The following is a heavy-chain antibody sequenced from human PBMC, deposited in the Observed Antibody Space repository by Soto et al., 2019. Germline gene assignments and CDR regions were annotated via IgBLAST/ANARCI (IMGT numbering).Heavy chain of an antibody. V-gene: IGHV3-7*01. CDR2: IKQGGRDK. CDR3: ARDNMKNTVDV. D-gene: IGHD2-2*02. CDR1: GFTFSSYW. Sequence: PGGSLRLSCAASGFTFSSYWVSWVRQAPGKGPEWVANIKQGGRDKYYVDSVKGRFTISRDNAKNSLYLQMNSLRAEDTAVYFCARDNMKNTVDVWGKGTTVTVS. J-gene: IGHJ6*03.